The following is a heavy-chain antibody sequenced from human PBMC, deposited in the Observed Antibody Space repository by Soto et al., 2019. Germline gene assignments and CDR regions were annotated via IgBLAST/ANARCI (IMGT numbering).Heavy chain of an antibody. V-gene: IGHV1-2*04. CDR3: ARDLTVAGPAFDI. Sequence: ASVKVSCKASGYTFTGYYMQWVRQAPGQGLEWMGWINPNSGGTNYAQKFQGWVTMTRDTSISTAYMELSRLRSDDTAVYYCARDLTVAGPAFDIWGQGTMVTVSS. CDR1: GYTFTGYY. J-gene: IGHJ3*02. D-gene: IGHD6-19*01. CDR2: INPNSGGT.